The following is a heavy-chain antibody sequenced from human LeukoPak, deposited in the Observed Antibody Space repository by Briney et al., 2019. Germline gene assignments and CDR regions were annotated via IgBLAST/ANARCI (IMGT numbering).Heavy chain of an antibody. CDR1: GFTFSSYW. V-gene: IGHV3-74*01. D-gene: IGHD3-10*01. J-gene: IGHJ4*02. CDR3: AGGSTLDRGLVYY. CDR2: ISGDESST. Sequence: GGSLRLSCAASGFTFSSYWMHWVRQAPRKGLVWLSRISGDESSTSYADSVKGRFTISRDNAKNTLFLQMNSLRAEDTAVYYCAGGSTLDRGLVYYWGQGALVTVSS.